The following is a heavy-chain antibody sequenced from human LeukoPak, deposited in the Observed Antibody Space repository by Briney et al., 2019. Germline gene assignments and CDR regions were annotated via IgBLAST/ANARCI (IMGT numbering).Heavy chain of an antibody. Sequence: GGSLRLSCAASGFTFSSYAMSWVRQAPGKGLEWVSAISGSGGSTYYADSVKGRFTISSANSKNTLYLLMNSPGADATAVYYWAKGGYYFAYWGQGTLVTVSS. J-gene: IGHJ4*02. D-gene: IGHD3-10*01. CDR2: ISGSGGST. V-gene: IGHV3-23*01. CDR3: AKGGYYFAY. CDR1: GFTFSSYA.